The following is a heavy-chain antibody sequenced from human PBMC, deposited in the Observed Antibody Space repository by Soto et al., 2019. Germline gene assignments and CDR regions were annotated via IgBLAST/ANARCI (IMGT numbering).Heavy chain of an antibody. Sequence: SETLSLTCAVYGGSFSGYYWSWIRQPPGKGLEWIGEINHSGSTNYNPSLKSRATISVDTSKNQFSLKLSSVTAADTAVYYCARGGEDYVSGSYNNWFDPWGQGTLVTVSS. CDR1: GGSFSGYY. CDR2: INHSGST. D-gene: IGHD3-10*01. CDR3: ARGGEDYVSGSYNNWFDP. V-gene: IGHV4-34*01. J-gene: IGHJ5*02.